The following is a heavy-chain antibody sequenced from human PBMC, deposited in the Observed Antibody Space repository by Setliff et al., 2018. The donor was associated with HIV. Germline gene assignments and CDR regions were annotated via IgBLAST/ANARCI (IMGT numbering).Heavy chain of an antibody. Sequence: SETLSLTCTVSGSSISSNYYWAWIRQAPGKGLEWIGCIDASANTYYIPSLKSRATISIDTSKNQLSLKLRSVTAADTAVYYCARIGSGWSVGWFDPWGQGTLVTVSS. J-gene: IGHJ5*02. D-gene: IGHD6-13*01. V-gene: IGHV4-38-2*02. CDR1: GSSISSNYY. CDR3: ARIGSGWSVGWFDP. CDR2: IDASANT.